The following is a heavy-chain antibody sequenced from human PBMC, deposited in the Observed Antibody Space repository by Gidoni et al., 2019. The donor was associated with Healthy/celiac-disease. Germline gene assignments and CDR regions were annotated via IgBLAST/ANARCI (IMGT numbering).Heavy chain of an antibody. D-gene: IGHD3-22*01. CDR2: ISSSGSYI. J-gene: IGHJ5*02. CDR3: ARDPTSGYHYNWFDP. CDR1: GFTFSSYS. V-gene: IGHV3-21*01. Sequence: EVQLVESGGGLVKPGGSLRRSCAASGFTFSSYSLNWVRQSPGKGLEWVSSISSSGSYIYYTDSVKGRFTSSRDNAKNSLYLQMNSLKAEDTAVYYCARDPTSGYHYNWFDPWGQGTLVTVSS.